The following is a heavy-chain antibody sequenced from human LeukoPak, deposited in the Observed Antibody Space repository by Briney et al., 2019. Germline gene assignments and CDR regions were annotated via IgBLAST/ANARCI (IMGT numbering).Heavy chain of an antibody. CDR2: ISSNGGST. CDR3: ARSYSGSWYEHFDY. Sequence: GGSLRLSCAASGFXFSSYAMHWVRQAPGKGLEYVSAISSNGGSTYYANSVKGRFTIFRDNSKDTLYLQMGSLRAEDMAVYYCARSYSGSWYEHFDYWGQGTLVTVSS. CDR1: GFXFSSYA. V-gene: IGHV3-64*01. J-gene: IGHJ4*02. D-gene: IGHD6-13*01.